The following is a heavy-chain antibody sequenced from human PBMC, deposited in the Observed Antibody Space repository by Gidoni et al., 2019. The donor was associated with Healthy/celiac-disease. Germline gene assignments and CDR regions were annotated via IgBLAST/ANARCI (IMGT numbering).Heavy chain of an antibody. Sequence: EVQLVVSGGGLVQPGGSLRLSCAASGFTFSSYSMNWVRQAPGKGLGWFSYSSSSSSNIYYADSWKGRFTISRDNAKNSLYLQMNSLRAEDTAVYYCARDRGRIVGATTWVYWGQGTLVTVSS. D-gene: IGHD1-26*01. V-gene: IGHV3-48*01. CDR3: ARDRGRIVGATTWVY. J-gene: IGHJ4*02. CDR1: GFTFSSYS. CDR2: SSSSSSNI.